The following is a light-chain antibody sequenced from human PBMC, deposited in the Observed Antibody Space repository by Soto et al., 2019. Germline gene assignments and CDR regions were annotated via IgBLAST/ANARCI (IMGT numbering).Light chain of an antibody. V-gene: IGKV3-20*01. CDR3: QQYGGSPSYT. Sequence: IVLTQSPGTLPLSPGERATLSCRASQSVNSNYLAWYQQRPGQTPRLLIYGASSRAAGIPDRFSGSGSGTDFTLTISRLESDDFAVYYCQQYGGSPSYTFGQGTKLEIK. J-gene: IGKJ2*01. CDR1: QSVNSNY. CDR2: GAS.